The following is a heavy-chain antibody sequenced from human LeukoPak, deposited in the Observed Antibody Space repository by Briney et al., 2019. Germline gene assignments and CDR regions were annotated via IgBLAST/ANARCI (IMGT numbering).Heavy chain of an antibody. V-gene: IGHV1-3*01. D-gene: IGHD6-13*01. CDR1: GYIFTSYA. J-gene: IGHJ5*02. CDR3: ARDIDRVFNWFDP. CDR2: INAGNGNT. Sequence: ASVKVSCKASGYIFTSYAMHWVRQAPGQRLEWMGWINAGNGNTKYSQKFQGRVTVTRDTSASTVYMELSSLRSEDTAVYYCARDIDRVFNWFDPWGQGTLVTVSS.